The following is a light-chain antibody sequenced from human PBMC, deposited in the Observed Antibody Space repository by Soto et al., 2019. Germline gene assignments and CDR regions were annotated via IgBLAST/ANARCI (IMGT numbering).Light chain of an antibody. V-gene: IGKV3-11*01. CDR3: QQRFDWPKIT. CDR2: AAS. Sequence: EIVLTQSPATLYLSPGERVTLSCRASQSVSNYLAWYQQKPRQAPRLVFSAASNRATGIPARFSGSGSGTDFTLTISSLQPEDFGVFYCQQRFDWPKITFGQGTRLEIK. J-gene: IGKJ5*01. CDR1: QSVSNY.